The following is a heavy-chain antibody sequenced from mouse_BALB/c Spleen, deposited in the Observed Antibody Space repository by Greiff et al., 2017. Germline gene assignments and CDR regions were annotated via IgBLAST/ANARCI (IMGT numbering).Heavy chain of an antibody. J-gene: IGHJ3*01. D-gene: IGHD1-1*01. V-gene: IGHV1-9*01. CDR1: GYTFSSYW. Sequence: VKLVESGAELMKPGASVKISCKATGYTFSSYWIEWVKQRPGHGLEWIGEILPGSGSTNYNEKFKGKATFTADTSSNTAYMQLSSLTSEDSAVYYCARSPYYGSSSPWFAYWGQGTLVTVSA. CDR3: ARSPYYGSSSPWFAY. CDR2: ILPGSGST.